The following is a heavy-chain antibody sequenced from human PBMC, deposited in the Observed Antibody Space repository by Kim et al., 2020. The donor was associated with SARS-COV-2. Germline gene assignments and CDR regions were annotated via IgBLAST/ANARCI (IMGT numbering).Heavy chain of an antibody. CDR3: ARGLYLLWFGAEINWFDP. CDR2: ISSSGSTI. D-gene: IGHD3-10*01. J-gene: IGHJ5*02. CDR1: GFTFSDYY. V-gene: IGHV3-11*01. Sequence: GGSLRLSCAASGFTFSDYYMSWIRQAPGKGLEWVSYISSSGSTIYYADSVKGRFTISRDNAKNSLYLQMNSLRAEDTAVYYCARGLYLLWFGAEINWFDPWGQGTLVTVSS.